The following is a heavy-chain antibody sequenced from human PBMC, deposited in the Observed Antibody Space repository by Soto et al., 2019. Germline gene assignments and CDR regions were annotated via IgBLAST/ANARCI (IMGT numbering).Heavy chain of an antibody. D-gene: IGHD3-22*01. Sequence: LSLTCTVSGGSVSSGSYYWSWIRQPPGKGLEWIGYIYYSGSTNYNPSLKSRVTISVDTSKNQFSLKLSSVTAADTAVYYCARDTSNHYYDSSGYYAYYYYGMDVWGQGTTVTVSS. V-gene: IGHV4-61*01. J-gene: IGHJ6*02. CDR2: IYYSGST. CDR3: ARDTSNHYYDSSGYYAYYYYGMDV. CDR1: GGSVSSGSYY.